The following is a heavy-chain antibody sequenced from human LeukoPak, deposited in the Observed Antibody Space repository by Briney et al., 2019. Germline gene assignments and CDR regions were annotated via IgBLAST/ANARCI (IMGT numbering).Heavy chain of an antibody. CDR3: ATGEQAYYFDY. CDR1: GGSISSHY. J-gene: IGHJ4*02. CDR2: IYYSGST. Sequence: SETLSLTCPVSGGSISSHYWSWIRQPPGKGLEWIGYIYYSGSTNYNPSLKRRVTISVDTSKNQFSLKLSSVTAADTAVYYCATGEQAYYFDYWGQGNLVTVSS. V-gene: IGHV4-59*11. D-gene: IGHD3-10*01.